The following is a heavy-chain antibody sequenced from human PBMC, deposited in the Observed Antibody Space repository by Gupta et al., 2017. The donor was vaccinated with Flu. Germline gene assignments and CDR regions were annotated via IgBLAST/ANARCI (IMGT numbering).Heavy chain of an antibody. J-gene: IGHJ5*02. CDR2: IYYSGST. CDR1: GGSISSGGYY. CDR3: AREAVSGWYGGRFDP. V-gene: IGHV4-31*03. Sequence: QVQLQESGPGLVKPSQTLSLTCTVSGGSISSGGYYWSWIRQHPGKGLEWIGYIYYSGSTYYNPSLKSRVIILVDTSKNQFSLKLNSVTAADTAVYYCAREAVSGWYGGRFDPWCQGTLVTVSS. D-gene: IGHD6-19*01.